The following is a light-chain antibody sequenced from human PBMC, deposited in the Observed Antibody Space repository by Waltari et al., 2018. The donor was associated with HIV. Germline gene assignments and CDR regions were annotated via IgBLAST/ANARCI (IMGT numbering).Light chain of an antibody. V-gene: IGLV2-14*03. Sequence: QSALTQPASVSGSPGQSVTVSCSGSGKDLGACDYVSWFQQHPDKAPQLIIFDVSKRPSGISDRFSASKSGNTASLTISGLQPEDEADYFCCSYTSSDTWVFGGGTKVTVL. J-gene: IGLJ3*02. CDR2: DVS. CDR1: GKDLGACDY. CDR3: CSYTSSDTWV.